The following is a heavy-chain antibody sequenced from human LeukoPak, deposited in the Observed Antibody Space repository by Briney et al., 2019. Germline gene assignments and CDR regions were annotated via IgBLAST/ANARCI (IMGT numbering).Heavy chain of an antibody. J-gene: IGHJ4*02. CDR1: GFTFSRYS. Sequence: TGGSLRLSCAASGFTFSRYSMNWVRQAPGKGLEWVSSISISSSYIYYADSVKGRFTISRDNAKNTLYLQMNSLRAEDTAVYYCARDGQDYYDSSGYYSYYFDYWGQGTLVTVSS. V-gene: IGHV3-21*01. CDR2: ISISSSYI. D-gene: IGHD3-22*01. CDR3: ARDGQDYYDSSGYYSYYFDY.